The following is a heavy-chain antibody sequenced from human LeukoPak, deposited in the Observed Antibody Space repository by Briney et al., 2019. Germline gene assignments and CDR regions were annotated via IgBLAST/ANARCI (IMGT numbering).Heavy chain of an antibody. CDR1: GGSFSGYY. CDR2: INHSGST. D-gene: IGHD3-10*01. Sequence: SETLSLTCAVYGGSFSGYYWSWIRQPPGKGLEWIGEINHSGSTNYNPSLKSRVTISVDTSKNQFSLKLSSVTAADTAVYYCARVGFGELYFDYWGQGTLVTVSS. J-gene: IGHJ4*02. V-gene: IGHV4-34*01. CDR3: ARVGFGELYFDY.